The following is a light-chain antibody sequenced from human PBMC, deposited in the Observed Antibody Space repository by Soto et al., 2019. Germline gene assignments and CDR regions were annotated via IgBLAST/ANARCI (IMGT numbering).Light chain of an antibody. V-gene: IGKV3-15*01. CDR3: QQSDYWPWT. J-gene: IGKJ1*01. CDR2: GAS. Sequence: EIVMTQSPATLSVSPGERATLSCRASQSVSNNLAWYQQKPGQAPRLVIYGASTRATGIPARFTGSGSGTEFTLTISSLQSEDFAFYFCQQSDYWPWTFGQGTKV. CDR1: QSVSNN.